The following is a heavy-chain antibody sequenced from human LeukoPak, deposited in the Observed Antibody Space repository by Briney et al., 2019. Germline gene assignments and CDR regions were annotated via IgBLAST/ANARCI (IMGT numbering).Heavy chain of an antibody. CDR3: ARLIYCSGGNCNLGYFDY. CDR1: GFTVSSNY. J-gene: IGHJ4*02. V-gene: IGHV3-53*01. D-gene: IGHD2-15*01. CDR2: IYSGGST. Sequence: GGSLRLSCAASGFTVSSNYMSWVRQAPGKGLEWVSVIYSGGSTYYADSVKGRFTISRDNSKNTLYLQMNSLRAEDTAVYYCARLIYCSGGNCNLGYFDYWGQGTLVTVSS.